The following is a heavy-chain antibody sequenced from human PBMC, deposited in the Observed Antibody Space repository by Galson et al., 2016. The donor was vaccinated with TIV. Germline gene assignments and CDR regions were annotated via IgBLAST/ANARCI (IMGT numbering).Heavy chain of an antibody. CDR1: AFTFSNFA. V-gene: IGHV3-23*01. Sequence: SLRLSCAVSAFTFSNFAMSWVRQAPGKGLEWVSAISGRGDGTYYADSVKGRFTISRDNSKNTLYLQMNSLRVDDTAVYYCAKAHMGADYYGSGSLDYWGQGTLVTVSS. J-gene: IGHJ4*02. CDR2: ISGRGDGT. CDR3: AKAHMGADYYGSGSLDY. D-gene: IGHD3-10*01.